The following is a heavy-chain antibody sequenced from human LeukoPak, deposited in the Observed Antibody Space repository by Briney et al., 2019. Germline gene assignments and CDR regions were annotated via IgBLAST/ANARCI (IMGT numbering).Heavy chain of an antibody. CDR1: GGSFSGYC. D-gene: IGHD2-2*01. Sequence: PSETLSLTCAVYGGSFSGYCWSWIRQPPGKGLEWIGEINHSGSTNYNPSLKSRVTISVDTSKNQFSLKLSSVTAADTAVYYCARRCSSTSCYAGSFDYWGQGTLVTVSS. CDR2: INHSGST. V-gene: IGHV4-34*01. CDR3: ARRCSSTSCYAGSFDY. J-gene: IGHJ4*02.